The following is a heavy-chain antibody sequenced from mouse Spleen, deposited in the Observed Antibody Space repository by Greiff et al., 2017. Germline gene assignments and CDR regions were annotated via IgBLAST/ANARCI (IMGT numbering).Heavy chain of an antibody. Sequence: VQLQQSGPELVRPGVSVKISCKGSSYTFTDYAMHWVKQSHAKSLEWIGVISTYYGNTNYNQKFKGKATMTVDKSSSTAYMELARLTSEDSAVYYCARGGNHAYWYFDVWGAGTTVTVSS. J-gene: IGHJ1*01. D-gene: IGHD1-1*02. CDR3: ARGGNHAYWYFDV. CDR2: ISTYYGNT. CDR1: SYTFTDYA. V-gene: IGHV1-67*01.